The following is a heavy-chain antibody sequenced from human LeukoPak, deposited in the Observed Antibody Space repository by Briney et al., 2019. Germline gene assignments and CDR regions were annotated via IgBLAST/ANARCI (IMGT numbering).Heavy chain of an antibody. CDR2: VYHSGSA. J-gene: IGHJ1*01. D-gene: IGHD1-26*01. CDR3: ARHHSNTYYAFFQY. V-gene: IGHV4-34*01. CDR1: GGSFSGYY. Sequence: SETLSLTCAVYGGSFSGYYWSWIRQPPGKGLEWIGTVYHSGSAYYNPSLKSRVTISVDTSKNQFSLKLFAVAAADTAMYYCARHHSNTYYAFFQYWGQGTLLTVSS.